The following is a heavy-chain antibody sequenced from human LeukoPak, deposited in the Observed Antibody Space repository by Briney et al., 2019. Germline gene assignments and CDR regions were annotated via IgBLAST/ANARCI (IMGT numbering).Heavy chain of an antibody. CDR1: GFTFSRYW. CDR3: VLDLFSSFAFDI. Sequence: GGSLRLSCAASGFTFSRYWMHWVRQAPGKGLLWVSRINSDGSSTYYADSVKGRFTTSRDNAKNALHLHMNSLTAGDTAVYYCVLDLFSSFAFDIWGQGTMVTVSS. D-gene: IGHD3/OR15-3a*01. V-gene: IGHV3-74*01. CDR2: INSDGSST. J-gene: IGHJ3*02.